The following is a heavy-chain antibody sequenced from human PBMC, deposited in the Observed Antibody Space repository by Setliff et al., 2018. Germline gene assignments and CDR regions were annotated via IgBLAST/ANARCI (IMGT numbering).Heavy chain of an antibody. V-gene: IGHV4-39*01. CDR1: GGSISSSSYY. CDR3: VGLDFTDAFDI. CDR2: IYYSGST. Sequence: EPLSLTCTVSGGSISSSSYYWGWIRQPPGKGLEWIGSIYYSGSTYYNPSLKSRVTISVDTSKNQFSLKLSSVTAADTAVYYCVGLDFTDAFDIWGQGTMVTVSS. D-gene: IGHD3-16*01. J-gene: IGHJ3*02.